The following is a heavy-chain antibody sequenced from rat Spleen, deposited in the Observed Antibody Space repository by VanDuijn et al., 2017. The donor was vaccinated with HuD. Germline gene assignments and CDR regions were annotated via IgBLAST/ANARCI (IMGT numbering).Heavy chain of an antibody. D-gene: IGHD3-2*01. CDR1: GFTFNNYW. V-gene: IGHV5-31*01. CDR3: ARSQSGRFAY. Sequence: EVQLVESGGGLVQPGGSLKLSCVASGFTFNNYWMTWIRQAPGRGLEWVATISSGGGGTYYSDSVKDRFTISRDNAKSTLYLHMDSLRSEDTATYFCARSQSGRFAYWGQGTLVTVSS. J-gene: IGHJ3*01. CDR2: ISSGGGGT.